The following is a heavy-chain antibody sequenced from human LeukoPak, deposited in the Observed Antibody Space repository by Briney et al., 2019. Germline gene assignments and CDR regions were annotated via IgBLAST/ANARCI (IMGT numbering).Heavy chain of an antibody. CDR1: GGSISSYY. CDR2: IYYSGST. J-gene: IGHJ4*02. D-gene: IGHD6-13*01. CDR3: ATGGSWYMAPLDY. Sequence: SETLSLTCTVSGGSISSYYWSWIRQPPGKGLEWIGYIYYSGSTNYNPSLKSRVIISVDTSKNQFSLKLSSVTAADTAVYYCATGGSWYMAPLDYWGQGTLVTVSS. V-gene: IGHV4-59*01.